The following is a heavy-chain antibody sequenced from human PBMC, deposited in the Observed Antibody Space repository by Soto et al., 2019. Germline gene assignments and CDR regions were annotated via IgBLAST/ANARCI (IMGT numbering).Heavy chain of an antibody. CDR1: GGSISTYY. D-gene: IGHD3-10*01. Sequence: SETLSLTCTVSGGSISTYYWIWVRQPPGKGLEWIGYIHYSGSTYFNPSLKSRVTMSLDMSSNQLSLHLKSVTAADTAVYYCARESAGSHKNNWFDPWGQGTLVTVSS. V-gene: IGHV4-59*01. CDR2: IHYSGST. CDR3: ARESAGSHKNNWFDP. J-gene: IGHJ5*02.